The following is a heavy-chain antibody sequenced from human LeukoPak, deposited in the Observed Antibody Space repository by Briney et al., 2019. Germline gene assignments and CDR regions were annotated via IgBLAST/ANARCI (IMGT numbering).Heavy chain of an antibody. D-gene: IGHD5-12*01. CDR2: FDPEDGET. J-gene: IGHJ4*02. V-gene: IGHV1-24*01. Sequence: ASVKVSCKVSGYTLTELSMHWVRQAPGKGLEWMGGFDPEDGETIYAQKFQGRVTMTEDTSTDAGYMALSRLRSEDTAVYYCETVGDSSYDGWGQGTLVTVSS. CDR1: GYTLTELS. CDR3: ETVGDSSYDG.